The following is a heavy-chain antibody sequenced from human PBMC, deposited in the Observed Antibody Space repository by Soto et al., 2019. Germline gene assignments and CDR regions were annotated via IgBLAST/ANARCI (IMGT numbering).Heavy chain of an antibody. D-gene: IGHD3-10*01. V-gene: IGHV3-74*01. CDR1: GFTFSRHW. CDR3: VRDMRPVPWYGGISSAFDM. CDR2: TKTDGTT. J-gene: IGHJ3*02. Sequence: GGSLRLSSAASGFTFSRHWIHWVRQSPGQGLVWVSRTKTDGTTSFADSVRGRFTISRDNAENTLYLQMNSLRAEDTAVYYCVRDMRPVPWYGGISSAFDMWGQGTMVTVSS.